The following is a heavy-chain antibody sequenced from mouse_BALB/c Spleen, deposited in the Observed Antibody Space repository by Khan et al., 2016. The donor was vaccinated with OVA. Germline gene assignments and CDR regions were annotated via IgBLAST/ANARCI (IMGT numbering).Heavy chain of an antibody. CDR3: AKDRIDY. CDR1: GYTFSNYW. Sequence: QVQLKESGAELAKPGASVKMSCKASGYTFSNYWIHWVKQRPGQGLEWIGYINPSSGYTYYYQTINDLATFTTDKSSSIAYMLLSSLTSDDSAVYYCAKDRIDYWGQGTTLTVSS. J-gene: IGHJ2*01. V-gene: IGHV1-7*01. CDR2: INPSSGYT.